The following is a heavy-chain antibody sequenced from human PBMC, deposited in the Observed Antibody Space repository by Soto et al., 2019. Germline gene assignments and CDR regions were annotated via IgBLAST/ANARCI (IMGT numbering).Heavy chain of an antibody. CDR3: ASAGMTSVDY. Sequence: SETLSLTFTVSGGSISSGGYYWSWIRQHPGKGLEWIGYIYYSGSTYYNPSLKSRVTISVDTSKNQFSLKLSSVTAADTAVYYCASAGMTSVDYWGQGTLVTVSS. CDR2: IYYSGST. CDR1: GGSISSGGYY. V-gene: IGHV4-31*03. J-gene: IGHJ4*02. D-gene: IGHD3-10*01.